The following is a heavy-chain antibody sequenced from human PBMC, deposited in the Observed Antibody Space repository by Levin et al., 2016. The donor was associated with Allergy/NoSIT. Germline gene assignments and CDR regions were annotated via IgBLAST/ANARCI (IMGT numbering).Heavy chain of an antibody. CDR1: GGPIRNGGYY. J-gene: IGHJ6*02. Sequence: SETLSLTCTVSGGPIRNGGYYWSWIRQHPGKGLEWIGYMYNSGSTYYNPSLKSRVTISLDTSKNQVSLKLSSVTAADTAVYYCARDAATSYYYGSGSGMDVWGQGTTVTVSS. CDR2: MYNSGST. D-gene: IGHD3-10*01. V-gene: IGHV4-31*03. CDR3: ARDAATSYYYGSGSGMDV.